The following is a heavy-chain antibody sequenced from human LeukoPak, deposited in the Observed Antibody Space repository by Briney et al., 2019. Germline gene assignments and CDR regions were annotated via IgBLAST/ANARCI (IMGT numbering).Heavy chain of an antibody. CDR2: IYHSGST. D-gene: IGHD2-2*01. CDR3: ARASLYGDSIVVVPAAIYRRYFDY. CDR1: GGSISSSNW. Sequence: PSETLSLTCAVSGGSISSSNWWSWVRQPPGKGLEWIGEIYHSGSTNYNPSLKSRVTISVDKSKNQFSLKLSSVTAADTAVYYCARASLYGDSIVVVPAAIYRRYFDYWGQGTLVTVSS. V-gene: IGHV4-4*02. J-gene: IGHJ4*02.